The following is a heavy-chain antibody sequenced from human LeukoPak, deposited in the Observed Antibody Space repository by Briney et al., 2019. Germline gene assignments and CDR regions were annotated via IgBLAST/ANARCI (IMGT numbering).Heavy chain of an antibody. Sequence: SETLSLTCAVYGGSFSGYYWSWIRQPPGKGLEWIGEINHSGSTNYNPSLKSRVTISVDTSKNQFSLKLSSVTAADTAVYYCASQPPGYYGSGSYGAFHIWGQGTMVTVSS. V-gene: IGHV4-34*01. J-gene: IGHJ3*02. D-gene: IGHD3-10*01. CDR3: ASQPPGYYGSGSYGAFHI. CDR2: INHSGST. CDR1: GGSFSGYY.